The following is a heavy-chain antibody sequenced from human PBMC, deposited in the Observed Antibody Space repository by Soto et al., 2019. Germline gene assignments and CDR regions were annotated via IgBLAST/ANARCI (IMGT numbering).Heavy chain of an antibody. V-gene: IGHV1-58*01. D-gene: IGHD6-6*01. CDR2: IVVGSGNT. J-gene: IGHJ6*02. Sequence: GASGKVSYKASGFTFTSSAVQWVRQARGQRLEGIGWIVVGSGNTNYAQKFQERVTITRDMSTSTAYMELSSLRSEDTAVYYCSNSSPSTTSSSYSAEQEYYSHGMDVWSQGTTVPVSS. CDR3: SNSSPSTTSSSYSAEQEYYSHGMDV. CDR1: GFTFTSSA.